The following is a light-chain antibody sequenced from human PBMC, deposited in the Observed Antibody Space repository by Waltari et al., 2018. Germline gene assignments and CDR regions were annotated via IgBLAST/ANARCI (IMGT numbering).Light chain of an antibody. V-gene: IGKV1-12*01. CDR2: KAS. CDR1: QSISSW. CDR3: LQYNSSPWT. Sequence: DIQMTQSPSSLSASVGDTVTITCRASQSISSWLAWYHQKPGKAPKVLIYKASSLQSGVPSRFRGSGSGTDFTLTISSLQPEDFATYYCLQYNSSPWTFGQGTKVEIK. J-gene: IGKJ1*01.